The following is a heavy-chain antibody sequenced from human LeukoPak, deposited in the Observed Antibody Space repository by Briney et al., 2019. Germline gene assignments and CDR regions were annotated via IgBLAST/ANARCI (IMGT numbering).Heavy chain of an antibody. CDR3: ARRGTYYDFWSGYYTGIGFDY. CDR1: GYTFTGYY. D-gene: IGHD3-3*01. CDR2: MNPNSGNT. J-gene: IGHJ4*02. V-gene: IGHV1-8*03. Sequence: GASVKVSCKASGYTFTGYYMHWVRQATGQGLEWMGWMNPNSGNTGYAQKFQGRVTITRNTSISTAYMELSSLRSEDTAVYYCARRGTYYDFWSGYYTGIGFDYWGQGTLVTVSS.